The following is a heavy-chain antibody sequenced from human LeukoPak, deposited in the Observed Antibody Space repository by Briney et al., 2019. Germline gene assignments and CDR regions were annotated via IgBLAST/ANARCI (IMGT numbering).Heavy chain of an antibody. J-gene: IGHJ5*02. CDR1: GGTFSSYA. Sequence: GASVKVSCKASGGTFSSYAISWVRQAPGQGLEWMGGIIPIFGTANYAQKFQGKVTITADESTSTAYMELSSLRSEDTAVYYCARDWRGYCSSTSCYWNNRFDPWGQGTLVTVSS. D-gene: IGHD2-2*01. V-gene: IGHV1-69*01. CDR3: ARDWRGYCSSTSCYWNNRFDP. CDR2: IIPIFGTA.